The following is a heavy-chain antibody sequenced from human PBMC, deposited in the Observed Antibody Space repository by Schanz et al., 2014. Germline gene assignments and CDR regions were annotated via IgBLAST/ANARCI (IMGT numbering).Heavy chain of an antibody. J-gene: IGHJ4*02. CDR2: IWNNGVTK. V-gene: IGHV3-33*01. Sequence: QVQLMESGGGVVQPGTSLILSCSVSGFSLNTYGIHWFRQPAGKGLEWVAVIWNNGVTKYYADSVRGRFTISRDRFQNTLYLQMNRLRAEDTAVYYCARVHHYDPSGWGYFDYWGQGALVTVSS. CDR3: ARVHHYDPSGWGYFDY. D-gene: IGHD3-22*01. CDR1: GFSLNTYG.